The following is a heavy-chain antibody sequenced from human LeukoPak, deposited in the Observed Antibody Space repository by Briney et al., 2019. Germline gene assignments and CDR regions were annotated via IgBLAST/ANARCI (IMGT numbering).Heavy chain of an antibody. CDR3: ARSYDFWSGYFDY. Sequence: SETLSLTCTVSGGSISSYYWSWIRQPSGKGLEWIGYIYYSGSTNYNPSLKSRVTISVDTSKNQFSLKLSSVTAADTAVYYCARSYDFWSGYFDYWGQGTLVTVSS. J-gene: IGHJ4*02. V-gene: IGHV4-59*08. D-gene: IGHD3-3*01. CDR2: IYYSGST. CDR1: GGSISSYY.